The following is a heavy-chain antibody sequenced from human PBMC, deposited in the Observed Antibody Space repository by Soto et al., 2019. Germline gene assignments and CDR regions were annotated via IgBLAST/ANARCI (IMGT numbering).Heavy chain of an antibody. CDR3: ARADHPYDFWSGYYNGIWFDP. CDR1: GGSISSYY. CDR2: IYYSGST. V-gene: IGHV4-59*01. Sequence: SETLSLTCTVSGGSISSYYWSWLRQPPGKGLEWIGYIYYSGSTNYNPSLKSRVTISVDTSKNQFSLKLSSVTAADTAVYYCARADHPYDFWSGYYNGIWFDPWGQGTLVTVSS. J-gene: IGHJ5*02. D-gene: IGHD3-3*01.